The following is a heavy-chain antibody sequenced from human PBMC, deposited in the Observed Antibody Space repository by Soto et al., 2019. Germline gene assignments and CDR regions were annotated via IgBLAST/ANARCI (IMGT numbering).Heavy chain of an antibody. J-gene: IGHJ6*02. Sequence: QVQLVQSGDEVKKPGASVKVSCKASGYIFVNYGIAWVRQAPGQGLEWMGWISPYTGNTHSATKVQGRLTMTTDTFTSTAYMELGSLTSDDTAVYYCVMVDNYVTPTPQDVWGQGTTVTVCS. V-gene: IGHV1-18*01. CDR1: GYIFVNYG. CDR2: ISPYTGNT. CDR3: VMVDNYVTPTPQDV. D-gene: IGHD3-16*01.